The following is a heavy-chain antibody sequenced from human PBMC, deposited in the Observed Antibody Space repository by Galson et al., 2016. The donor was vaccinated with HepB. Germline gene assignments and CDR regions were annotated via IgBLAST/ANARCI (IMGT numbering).Heavy chain of an antibody. CDR3: ASMAAAGHYYGMDV. CDR2: ISRDGDKT. D-gene: IGHD6-13*01. CDR1: GFTFKTYT. V-gene: IGHV3-64*02. Sequence: SLRLSCAGSGFTFKTYTVHWVRQAPGRGLEYVSAISRDGDKTYYSDSVKGRFTISRDNSKNTVYLQMSSLRVGDTAVYYCASMAAAGHYYGMDVWGQGATVTVSS. J-gene: IGHJ6*02.